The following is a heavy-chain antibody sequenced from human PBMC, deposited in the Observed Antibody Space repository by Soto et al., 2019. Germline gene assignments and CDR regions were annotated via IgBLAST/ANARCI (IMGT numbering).Heavy chain of an antibody. CDR2: ISAYNGNT. D-gene: IGHD6-25*01. CDR3: ARGSSSGCHDY. Sequence: ASLKVSCNASGYTFTRYGISWVLQAPGQGLGWMGWISAYNGNTNYAQKLQGRVTMTTDTSTSTAYMELRSLRSDDTAVYYCARGSSSGCHDYWGQGTLVSVSS. V-gene: IGHV1-18*01. J-gene: IGHJ4*02. CDR1: GYTFTRYG.